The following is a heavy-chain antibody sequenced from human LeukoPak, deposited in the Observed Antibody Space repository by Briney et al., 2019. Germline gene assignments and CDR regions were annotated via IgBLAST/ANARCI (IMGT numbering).Heavy chain of an antibody. CDR3: AKIGAVAGHFDY. CDR2: IRYDGSDK. V-gene: IGHV3-30*02. J-gene: IGHJ4*02. D-gene: IGHD6-19*01. CDR1: GFTFSRYG. Sequence: PGGSLRLSCAASGFTFSRYGMHWVRQAPGKGLEWVAFIRYDGSDKSYADSVKGRFTISGDNSKNTLYLQMNSLRAEDTAMYYCAKIGAVAGHFDYWGQGTLVTVSS.